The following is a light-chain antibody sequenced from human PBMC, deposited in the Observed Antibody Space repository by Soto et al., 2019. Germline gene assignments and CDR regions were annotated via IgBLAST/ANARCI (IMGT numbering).Light chain of an antibody. CDR1: RPDVGVDT. Sequence: QSVLTQAPSASGTPGPRVTIFCSGPRPDVGVDTVSWYQHLRGTAPKLLVYSNNLRPSGVPDRFSASRSGTSASLAISGLQSEDEGDYFCATWDDSLGGAVFGGGTKLTVL. V-gene: IGLV1-44*01. J-gene: IGLJ2*01. CDR2: SNN. CDR3: ATWDDSLGGAV.